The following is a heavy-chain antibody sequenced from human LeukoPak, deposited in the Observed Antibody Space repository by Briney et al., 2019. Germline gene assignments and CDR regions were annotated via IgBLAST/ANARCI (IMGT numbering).Heavy chain of an antibody. Sequence: GGSLRLSCAASGFTFSSYGMHWVRQAPGKGLEWVAGIWYDGSNKYYADSVKGRFTISRDNSKNTLYLQMNSLRAEDTAVYYCAKEGSSWSSSDFDYWGQGTLVTVSS. CDR3: AKEGSSWSSSDFDY. CDR1: GFTFSSYG. V-gene: IGHV3-33*06. CDR2: IWYDGSNK. D-gene: IGHD6-13*01. J-gene: IGHJ4*02.